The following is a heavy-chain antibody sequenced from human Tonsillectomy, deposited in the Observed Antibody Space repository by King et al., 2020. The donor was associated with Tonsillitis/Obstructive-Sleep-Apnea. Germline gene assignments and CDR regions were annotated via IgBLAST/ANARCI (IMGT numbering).Heavy chain of an antibody. CDR2: INPSGST. J-gene: IGHJ4*02. V-gene: IGHV4-34*01. D-gene: IGHD2-2*01. Sequence: VQLQQWGAGLLKPSETLSLTCAVYGGSFSGYYWSWIRQPPGKGLEWIGEINPSGSTNYNPSLKSRVTISVDTSKNPFSLKLSSVTAADTAVYYCASFLYCSSTSWFDYWGRGTLVTVSS. CDR1: GGSFSGYY. CDR3: ASFLYCSSTSWFDY.